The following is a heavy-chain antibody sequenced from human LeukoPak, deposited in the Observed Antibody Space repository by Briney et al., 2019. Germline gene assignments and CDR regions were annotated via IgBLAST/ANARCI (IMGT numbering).Heavy chain of an antibody. Sequence: ASVKVSCKASGGTFSSYAISWVRQAPGQGLEWMGGIIPIFGTANYAQKFQGRVTITADKSTSTAYMELSSLRSEDTAVYYCARGYSSSDLFDYWGQGTLVTVSS. D-gene: IGHD6-6*01. CDR3: ARGYSSSDLFDY. J-gene: IGHJ4*02. V-gene: IGHV1-69*06. CDR2: IIPIFGTA. CDR1: GGTFSSYA.